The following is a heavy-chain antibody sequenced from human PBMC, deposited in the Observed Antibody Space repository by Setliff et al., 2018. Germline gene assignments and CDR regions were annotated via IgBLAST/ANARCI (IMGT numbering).Heavy chain of an antibody. CDR2: IYTGGST. D-gene: IGHD3-3*01. CDR3: ARGRDLEWLPESWFDP. CDR1: GDSINSGTYY. J-gene: IGHJ5*02. V-gene: IGHV4-61*02. Sequence: LSLTCSVSGDSINSGTYYWSWFRQSAGKGLEWIGRIYTGGSTNYNPSLKSRVTISLDTSKNHFSLTLTSVTAADTAVYYCARGRDLEWLPESWFDPWGQGTLVTVSS.